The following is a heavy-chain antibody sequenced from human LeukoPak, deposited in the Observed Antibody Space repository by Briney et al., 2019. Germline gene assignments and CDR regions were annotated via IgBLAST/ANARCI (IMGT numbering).Heavy chain of an antibody. CDR3: ARAEYSSGWYE. J-gene: IGHJ4*02. CDR2: IYYSGST. Sequence: SETLSLTCTVSGGSISSSSYYWGWIRQPPGKGLEWIGSIYYSGSTYYNPSLKSRVTISVDTSKNQFSLKLSSVTAADTAVYYCARAEYSSGWYEWGQGTLVTVSS. V-gene: IGHV4-39*01. CDR1: GGSISSSSYY. D-gene: IGHD6-19*01.